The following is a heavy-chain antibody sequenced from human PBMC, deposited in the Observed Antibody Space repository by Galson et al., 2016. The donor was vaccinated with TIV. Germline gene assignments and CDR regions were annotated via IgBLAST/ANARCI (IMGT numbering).Heavy chain of an antibody. CDR2: ISDGGKT. J-gene: IGHJ6*02. CDR3: AGDRVVDATYYYYYYGMDV. D-gene: IGHD2-15*01. CDR1: GLSVSINY. V-gene: IGHV3-53*05. Sequence: SLRLSCAASGLSVSINYMTWVRQAPGKGLEWVSLISDGGKTYYSDSVKGRFTISRDNAKNTLYLQMNSLRVEDTALYYCAGDRVVDATYYYYYYGMDVWGPGTAVTVSS.